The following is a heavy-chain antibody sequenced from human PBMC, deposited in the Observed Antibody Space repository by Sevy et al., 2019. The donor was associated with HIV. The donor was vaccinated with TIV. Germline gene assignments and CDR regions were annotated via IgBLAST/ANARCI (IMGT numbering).Heavy chain of an antibody. CDR3: AREQITGDKPDYFDY. V-gene: IGHV3-7*01. J-gene: IGHJ4*02. CDR2: INQDGREK. D-gene: IGHD1-20*01. Sequence: GGALRLSCAVSGFTFSNYWMSWVRQAPGKGLECVANINQDGREKYYLDSVTGRFFVSRHKAKNSLYLQMDSLRAEDTAVYYCAREQITGDKPDYFDYWGQGTLVTVSS. CDR1: GFTFSNYW.